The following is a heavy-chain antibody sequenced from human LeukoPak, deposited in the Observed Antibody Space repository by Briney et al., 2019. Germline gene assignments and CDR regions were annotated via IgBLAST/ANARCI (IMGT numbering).Heavy chain of an antibody. D-gene: IGHD1-1*01. CDR1: GFTFSNAW. Sequence: GGSLRLSCAASGFTFSNAWMNWMGWVRQSPGKGLEWVGLTKIKTDDGTPDYAALVKGRFTISRDDSKNTVYLEMNSLETEVTAVYYCISGGGTADYWGQGTLVSVSS. V-gene: IGHV3-15*01. CDR2: TKIKTDDGTP. J-gene: IGHJ4*02. CDR3: ISGGGTADY.